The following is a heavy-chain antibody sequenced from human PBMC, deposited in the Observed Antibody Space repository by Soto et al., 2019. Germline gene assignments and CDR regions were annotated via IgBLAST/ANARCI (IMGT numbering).Heavy chain of an antibody. Sequence: ETLSLTCAVYGGSFSGYYWSWIRQPPGKGLEWIGEINHSGSTNYNPSLKSRVTISVDTSKNQFSLKLSSVTAADTAVYYCARGNLPGSGTHSRVYFDYWGQGTLVTVSS. D-gene: IGHD3-10*01. CDR3: ARGNLPGSGTHSRVYFDY. V-gene: IGHV4-34*01. J-gene: IGHJ4*02. CDR2: INHSGST. CDR1: GGSFSGYY.